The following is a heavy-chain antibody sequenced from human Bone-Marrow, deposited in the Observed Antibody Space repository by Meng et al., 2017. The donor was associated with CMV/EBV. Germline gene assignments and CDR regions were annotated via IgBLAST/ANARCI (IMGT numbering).Heavy chain of an antibody. J-gene: IGHJ4*02. Sequence: SIPSAGRYWGWLRQSPEERLEWVGSVYYSGRADYIPSLESRVTVSVDTPKNQFSLNLRSVTAADTAVYYCARGPRVVIRGRGEDYWGQGTLVTVSS. V-gene: IGHV4-39*02. CDR1: SIPSAGRY. CDR2: VYYSGRA. CDR3: ARGPRVVIRGRGEDY. D-gene: IGHD3-3*01.